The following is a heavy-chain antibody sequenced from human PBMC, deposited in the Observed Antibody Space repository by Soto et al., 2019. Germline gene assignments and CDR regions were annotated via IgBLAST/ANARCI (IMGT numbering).Heavy chain of an antibody. D-gene: IGHD6-6*01. J-gene: IGHJ4*02. CDR2: IYYSGST. CDR3: ARQTYEYSSSAFDY. Sequence: QVQLQESGPGLVKPSETLSLTCTVSGGSISSYYWSWIRQPPGKGLEWIGYIYYSGSTNYNPSLKSRVTISVDPSKNQFSLKLSSVTAADTAVYYCARQTYEYSSSAFDYWGQGTLVTVSS. V-gene: IGHV4-59*08. CDR1: GGSISSYY.